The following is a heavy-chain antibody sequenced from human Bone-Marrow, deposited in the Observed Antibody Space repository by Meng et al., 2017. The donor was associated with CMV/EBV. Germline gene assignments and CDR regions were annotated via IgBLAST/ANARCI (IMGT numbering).Heavy chain of an antibody. V-gene: IGHV4-61*01. Sequence: SETLSLTCTVSGASVDTGSYYWSWIRQTPGKGLEWIGYIYYSANIDSNPSLGSRVTISRDTSKNQFILKLDFVTAADTAVYYCAGGGLEYYFDYWGQGTLVTVSS. J-gene: IGHJ4*02. CDR3: AGGGLEYYFDY. CDR1: GASVDTGSYY. CDR2: IYYSANI. D-gene: IGHD3-3*01.